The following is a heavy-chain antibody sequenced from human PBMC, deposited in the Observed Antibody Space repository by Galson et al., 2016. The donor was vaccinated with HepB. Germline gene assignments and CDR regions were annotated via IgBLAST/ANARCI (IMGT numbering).Heavy chain of an antibody. CDR3: ARDRSYCSGTRCYDVFDM. D-gene: IGHD2-2*01. V-gene: IGHV3-11*06. CDR2: ISSTFSHT. Sequence: SLRLSCAASGFTFSDYYMSWIRQAPGKGLEWVSYISSTFSHTDYADSVKGRFTISRDNAKNSLYLQMNSLRAEDTAVYYCARDRSYCSGTRCYDVFDMWGQGTMVTVSS. CDR1: GFTFSDYY. J-gene: IGHJ3*02.